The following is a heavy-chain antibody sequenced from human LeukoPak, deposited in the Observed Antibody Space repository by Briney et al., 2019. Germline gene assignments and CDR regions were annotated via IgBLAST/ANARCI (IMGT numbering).Heavy chain of an antibody. V-gene: IGHV3-11*04. CDR2: ISNSGSII. CDR1: GFTFSDYY. D-gene: IGHD1-26*01. Sequence: GGSLRLSCAASGFTFSDYYVSWIRQAPGKGLEWVSYISNSGSIIYYADSVKGRFTISRDNARNSLYLQMNSLRAEDTAVYHCARDVGATTYYYYYYYMDVWGKGTTVTVSS. CDR3: ARDVGATTYYYYYYYMDV. J-gene: IGHJ6*03.